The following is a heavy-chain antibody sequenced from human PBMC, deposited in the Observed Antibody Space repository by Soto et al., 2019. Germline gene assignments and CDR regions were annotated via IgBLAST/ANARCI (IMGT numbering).Heavy chain of an antibody. D-gene: IGHD3-9*01. CDR3: ARMKGYDILTGYRSDAFDI. CDR1: GGTFSSYA. CDR2: IIPIFGTA. J-gene: IGHJ3*02. V-gene: IGHV1-69*12. Sequence: QVQLVQSGAEVKKPGSSVKVSCKASGGTFSSYAISWVRQAPGQGLEWMGGIIPIFGTANYAQKFQGRVKITADESTSTAYMELSSLRSEDTAVYYCARMKGYDILTGYRSDAFDIWGQGTMVTVSS.